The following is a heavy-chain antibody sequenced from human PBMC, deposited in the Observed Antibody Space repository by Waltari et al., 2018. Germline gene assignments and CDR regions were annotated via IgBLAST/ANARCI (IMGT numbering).Heavy chain of an antibody. V-gene: IGHV4-39*01. CDR2: IYYSGST. J-gene: IGHJ3*02. D-gene: IGHD2-2*01. CDR3: ARQSLDIVVVPAAGTGAFDI. CDR1: GGSISSSIYY. Sequence: QLQLQESGPGLVKPSETLSLTCTVSGGSISSSIYYWGWIRQPPGKGLEWIGSIYYSGSTYYNPSLKSRVTISVDTSKNQFSLKLSSVTAADTAVYYCARQSLDIVVVPAAGTGAFDIWGQGTMVTVSS.